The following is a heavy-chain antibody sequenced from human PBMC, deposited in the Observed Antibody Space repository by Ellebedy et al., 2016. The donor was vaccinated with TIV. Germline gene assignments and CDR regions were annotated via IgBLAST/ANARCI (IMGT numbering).Heavy chain of an antibody. J-gene: IGHJ3*01. CDR3: AKDIDSGSYYLDASDV. D-gene: IGHD1-26*01. V-gene: IGHV3-30*18. Sequence: GESLKISCEASGFTFSTYGMHWVRQAPGKGLEWVAFISNEGSTRYNTDSVKGRFTISRDNSKNTLYLQMDSLRAEDTAVYYCAKDIDSGSYYLDASDVWGQGTKVTVSP. CDR2: ISNEGSTR. CDR1: GFTFSTYG.